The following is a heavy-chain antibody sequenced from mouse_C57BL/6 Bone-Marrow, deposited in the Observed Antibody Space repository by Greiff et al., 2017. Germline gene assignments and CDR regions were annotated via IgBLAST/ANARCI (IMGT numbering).Heavy chain of an antibody. CDR2: IDPENGDT. CDR3: TIISY. Sequence: EVQLQQSGAELVRPGASVKWSCTASGLNIIDEYMHWVKQRPEQGLEGIGWIDPENGDTEYASKFQGKATITVDTSSSTAYLQLSRLTSEDTVVYYCTIISYWGQGTLVTVSA. CDR1: GLNIIDEY. V-gene: IGHV14-4*01. J-gene: IGHJ3*01. D-gene: IGHD1-2*01.